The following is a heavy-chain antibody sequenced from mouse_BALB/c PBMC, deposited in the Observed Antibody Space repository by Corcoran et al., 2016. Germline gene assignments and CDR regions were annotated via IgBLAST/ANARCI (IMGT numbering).Heavy chain of an antibody. CDR1: GFNIKDTY. D-gene: IGHD4-1*01. Sequence: EVQLQQSGAELVKPGASVKLSCTASGFNIKDTYMHWVKQRPEQGLEWIGRIDPANGNTKYDPKFQGKATITAYTSSNTAYLQLSSLTSEDTAGYYCANWDWYFDVWGAGTTVTVSS. CDR3: ANWDWYFDV. CDR2: IDPANGNT. J-gene: IGHJ1*01. V-gene: IGHV14-3*02.